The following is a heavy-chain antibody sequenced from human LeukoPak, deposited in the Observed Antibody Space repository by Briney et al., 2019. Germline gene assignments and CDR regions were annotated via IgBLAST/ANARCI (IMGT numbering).Heavy chain of an antibody. CDR2: ISLTGET. CDR1: GGSISSTNW. Sequence: SETLSLTCGVSGGSISSTNWWSWVRPPPGQGLEWIGEISLTGETNYNPSLNGRVTMSLDESRNQLSLDLTSVTAADAAVYYCARDRRRELVHAFDLWGRGTMVTVSS. CDR3: ARDRRRELVHAFDL. D-gene: IGHD2-2*01. J-gene: IGHJ3*01. V-gene: IGHV4-4*02.